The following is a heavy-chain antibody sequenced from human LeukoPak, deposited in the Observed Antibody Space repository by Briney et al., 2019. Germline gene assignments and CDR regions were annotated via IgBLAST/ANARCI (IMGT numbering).Heavy chain of an antibody. V-gene: IGHV4-31*03. CDR1: GGSISSGGYY. D-gene: IGHD3-3*01. CDR3: ARHGSYYDFWSGYYPNPALDY. CDR2: IYYSGST. Sequence: PSQTLSLTCTVSGGSISSGGYYWSWIRQHPGKGLEWIGYIYYSGSTNYNPSLKSRVTISVDTSKNQFSLKLSSVTAADTAVYYCARHGSYYDFWSGYYPNPALDYWGQGTLVTVSS. J-gene: IGHJ4*02.